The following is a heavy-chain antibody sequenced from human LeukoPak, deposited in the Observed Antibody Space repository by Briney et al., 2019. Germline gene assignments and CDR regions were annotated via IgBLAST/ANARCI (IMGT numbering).Heavy chain of an antibody. J-gene: IGHJ6*03. CDR2: ISAYNGNT. Sequence: ASVKVSCKASGYTFTSYGISWVRQAPGQGLEWMGWISAYNGNTNYAQKLQGRVTMTTDTSTSTAYMELSSLRSEDTAVYYCARHYYGSGSSHMDVWGKGTTVTISS. V-gene: IGHV1-18*01. D-gene: IGHD3-10*01. CDR1: GYTFTSYG. CDR3: ARHYYGSGSSHMDV.